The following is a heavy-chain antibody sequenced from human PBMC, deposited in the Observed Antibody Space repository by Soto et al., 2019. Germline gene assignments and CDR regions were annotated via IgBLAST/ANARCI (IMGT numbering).Heavy chain of an antibody. J-gene: IGHJ4*02. CDR3: AREYSSSSGVFDY. V-gene: IGHV1-69*13. CDR1: GGTFSSYA. D-gene: IGHD6-6*01. CDR2: IIPIFGTA. Sequence: ASVKVSCKASGGTFSSYAISWVRQAPGQGLEWMGGIIPIFGTANYAQKFQGRVTITADESTSTAYMELSSLRSEDTAVYYCAREYSSSSGVFDYWGQGPLVTVSS.